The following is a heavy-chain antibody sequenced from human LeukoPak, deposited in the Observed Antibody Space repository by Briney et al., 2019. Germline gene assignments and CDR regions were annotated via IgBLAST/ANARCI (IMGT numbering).Heavy chain of an antibody. CDR3: ARGSRRLADFHY. Sequence: PSETLSLTCIVSGDXISSSDYYWGWIRQPPGKGLGWIGTISYSGSTYYNPSLQSRVTISVDTSKNQFSLELSSVTAADTAVYYCARGSRRLADFHYWGQGTLVTVSS. V-gene: IGHV4-39*01. CDR2: ISYSGST. CDR1: GDXISSSDYY. J-gene: IGHJ4*02. D-gene: IGHD1-26*01.